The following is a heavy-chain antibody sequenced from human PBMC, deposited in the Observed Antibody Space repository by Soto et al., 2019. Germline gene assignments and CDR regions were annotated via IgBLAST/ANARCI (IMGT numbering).Heavy chain of an antibody. CDR2: IIPIFGTA. D-gene: IGHD3-9*01. CDR3: ARVGEDDILTEAYYYYYYGMDV. CDR1: XGTXSSYA. J-gene: IGHJ6*02. Sequence: QVQLVQSGAEVKKPGSXVXXXXXXXXGTXSSYAISXXXQAXGXXXXXXXXIIPIFGTANYAQKFQGRVTITADESTSTAYXELSSLRXXXXXVYYCARVGEDDILTEAYYYYYYGMDVWGQGTTVTVXS. V-gene: IGHV1-69*01.